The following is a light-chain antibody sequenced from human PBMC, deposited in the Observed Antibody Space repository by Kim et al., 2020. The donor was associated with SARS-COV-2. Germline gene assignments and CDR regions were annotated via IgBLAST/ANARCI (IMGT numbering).Light chain of an antibody. Sequence: FGKTGRVTCQGDSLRSYYASWYQQKPGQAPVLVIYGKNNRPSGIPDRFSGSSSGNTASLTITGAQAEDEADYYCNSRDSSGNHVVFGGGTKLTVL. CDR2: GKN. CDR1: SLRSYY. CDR3: NSRDSSGNHVV. J-gene: IGLJ2*01. V-gene: IGLV3-19*01.